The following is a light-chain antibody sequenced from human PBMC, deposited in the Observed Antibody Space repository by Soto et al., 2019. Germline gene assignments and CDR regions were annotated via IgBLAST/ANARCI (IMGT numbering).Light chain of an antibody. Sequence: IKMTQSPSSLSASVGDRVTITCRASQRINNWLAWYQLKPEKAPKSLISATSSLQSGVPSRFSGSGSGTEFTLTISSLQPEDSATYYCQQYDSYPLTFGGGTKVAIK. CDR3: QQYDSYPLT. V-gene: IGKV1D-16*01. J-gene: IGKJ4*01. CDR2: ATS. CDR1: QRINNW.